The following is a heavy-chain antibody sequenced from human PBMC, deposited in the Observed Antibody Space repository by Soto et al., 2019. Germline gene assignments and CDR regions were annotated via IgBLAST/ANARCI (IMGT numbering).Heavy chain of an antibody. CDR1: GGSISSGGYY. CDR3: ARDLYYYDSSGYYGSYYGMDV. D-gene: IGHD3-22*01. V-gene: IGHV4-31*03. CDR2: IYYSGST. J-gene: IGHJ6*02. Sequence: QVQLQESGPGLVKPSQTLSLTCTVSGGSISSGGYYWSWIRQHPGKGLEWIGYIYYSGSTYYNPSLKSRVTLSVDTSKNQFSLKLSSVTAADTAVYYCARDLYYYDSSGYYGSYYGMDVWGQGTTVTVSS.